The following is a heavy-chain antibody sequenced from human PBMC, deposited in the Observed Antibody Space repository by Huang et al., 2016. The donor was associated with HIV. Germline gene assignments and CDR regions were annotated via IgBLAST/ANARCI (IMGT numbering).Heavy chain of an antibody. CDR3: ARDHWYPLQNWFDL. Sequence: QVELVQSGAEVKRPGASVRVSCKAAGYIFTKYGIKWVRQAPGQGLECMGWISAYNGNTNYAETIQGRVTLTRDTSATTTYMELRDVTSADTAVYYCARDHWYPLQNWFDLWGQGTLVTVSS. D-gene: IGHD1-1*01. J-gene: IGHJ5*01. V-gene: IGHV1-18*01. CDR1: GYIFTKYG. CDR2: ISAYNGNT.